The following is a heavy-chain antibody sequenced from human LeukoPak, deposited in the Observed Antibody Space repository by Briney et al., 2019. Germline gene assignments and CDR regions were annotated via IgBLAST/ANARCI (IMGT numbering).Heavy chain of an antibody. CDR3: ARGCGDFRSGYYMSWFDP. Sequence: PSETLSLTCAVYGGSFSGYYWSWIRQPPGKGLEWIGEINHSGSTNYNPPLKSRVTISVDTSKNQFPLKLSSVTAADTAVYYCARGCGDFRSGYYMSWFDPWGQGTLVTVSS. V-gene: IGHV4-34*01. J-gene: IGHJ5*02. CDR2: INHSGST. D-gene: IGHD3-3*01. CDR1: GGSFSGYY.